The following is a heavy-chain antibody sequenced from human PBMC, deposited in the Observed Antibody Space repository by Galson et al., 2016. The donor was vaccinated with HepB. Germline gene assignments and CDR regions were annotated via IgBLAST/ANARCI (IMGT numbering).Heavy chain of an antibody. V-gene: IGHV3-30*04. D-gene: IGHD5-24*01. Sequence: SLRLSCAASGSIFRTYPMHWVRQAPGKGLEWVAVISSDGSNEWYADSVKGRFTISRDNSQNTLYLQMSSLRAEDTAAYYCAREAERWNYFDYWGQGPLVTVSS. CDR2: ISSDGSNE. J-gene: IGHJ4*02. CDR3: AREAERWNYFDY. CDR1: GSIFRTYP.